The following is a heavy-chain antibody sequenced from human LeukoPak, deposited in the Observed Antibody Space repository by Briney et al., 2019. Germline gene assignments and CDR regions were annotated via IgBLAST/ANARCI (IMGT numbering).Heavy chain of an antibody. J-gene: IGHJ3*02. D-gene: IGHD2-2*01. V-gene: IGHV3-30-3*01. CDR2: ISYDGSNK. CDR3: ASNIVVVQGAFDI. CDR1: GFTFSSYA. Sequence: PGGSLRLSCAASGFTFSSYAMSWVRQAPGKGLEWVAVISYDGSNKYYADSVKGRFTISRDNSKNTLYLQMNSLRAEDTAVYYCASNIVVVQGAFDIWGQGTMVTVSS.